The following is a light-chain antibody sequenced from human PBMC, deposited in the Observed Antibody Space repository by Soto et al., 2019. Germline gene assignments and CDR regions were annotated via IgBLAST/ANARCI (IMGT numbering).Light chain of an antibody. V-gene: IGKV1-5*03. Sequence: DIQLTQSPSFLSASVGDRVTITCRASQSISTWLAWYQHKPGKAPKLLIYQASSLEGGVPPRFSGSGSGTEFTLTISSLQPDDFATYYCQQYDIYSRTFGQGTRVETK. CDR1: QSISTW. CDR3: QQYDIYSRT. J-gene: IGKJ2*02. CDR2: QAS.